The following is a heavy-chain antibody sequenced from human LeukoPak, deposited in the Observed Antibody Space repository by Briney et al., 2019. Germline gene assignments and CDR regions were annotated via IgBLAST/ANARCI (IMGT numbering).Heavy chain of an antibody. CDR3: ARGEGSYDGFYYHYYMDV. CDR2: IIPMFGRT. V-gene: IGHV1-69*04. D-gene: IGHD5-24*01. J-gene: IGHJ6*03. CDR1: GGTSSNYA. Sequence: AASVKVSFKASGGTSSNYAFSWVRQAPGQGLEGVGRIIPMFGRTNYAQKFQGRVTIIADKSTTTAYMELSSLKSEDTAVYYCARGEGSYDGFYYHYYMDVWGKGTTVTVSS.